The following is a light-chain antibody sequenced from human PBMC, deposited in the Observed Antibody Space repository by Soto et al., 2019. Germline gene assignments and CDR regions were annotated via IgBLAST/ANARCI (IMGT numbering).Light chain of an antibody. CDR1: SFNIGRNP. J-gene: IGLJ2*01. Sequence: QSVLTQPPSASGTPGQRVTISCSGSSFNIGRNPVNWYQQFPGTAPKLLIYTNDQRPSGVSVRFSGSKSGTSASLAISGLQAEDEADYYCQSFDKYLSAVVFGGGTQLTVL. V-gene: IGLV1-44*01. CDR2: TND. CDR3: QSFDKYLSAVV.